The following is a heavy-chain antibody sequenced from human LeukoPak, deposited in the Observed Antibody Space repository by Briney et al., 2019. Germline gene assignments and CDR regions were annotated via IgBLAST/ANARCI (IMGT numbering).Heavy chain of an antibody. CDR1: GYTFTGYY. J-gene: IGHJ4*02. V-gene: IGHV1-2*02. Sequence: GASVKVSCKASGYTFTGYYMHWVRQAPGQGLEWMGWINPNSGGTNYAQNLQGRVTMTTDTSTSTAYMELRSLRSDDTAVYYCARDLAYYYDRSAYDYANDYWGQGTLVTVSS. D-gene: IGHD3-22*01. CDR3: ARDLAYYYDRSAYDYANDY. CDR2: INPNSGGT.